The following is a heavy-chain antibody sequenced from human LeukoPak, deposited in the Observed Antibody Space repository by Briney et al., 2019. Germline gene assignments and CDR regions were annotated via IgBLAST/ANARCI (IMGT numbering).Heavy chain of an antibody. Sequence: SETLSLTCTVSGGSVTDYYWSWIRQSPGKGLEWIGYIHYTGTSYNPSLKSRVTISADTSKNQFSLKLISVTAADTAVYYCASRKLGSDYWGQGTLVTVSS. CDR1: GGSVTDYY. J-gene: IGHJ4*02. CDR2: IHYTGT. CDR3: ASRKLGSDY. D-gene: IGHD7-27*01. V-gene: IGHV4-59*02.